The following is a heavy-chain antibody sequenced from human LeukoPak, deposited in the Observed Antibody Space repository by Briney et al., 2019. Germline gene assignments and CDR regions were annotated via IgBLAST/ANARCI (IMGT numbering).Heavy chain of an antibody. J-gene: IGHJ4*02. V-gene: IGHV7-4-1*02. CDR1: GYTFTSYA. D-gene: IGHD3-10*01. CDR3: ARGGGSLLWFGELFPYFDY. CDR2: INTNTGNP. Sequence: ASVKVSCKASGYTFTSYAMNWVRQAPGQGLEWMGWINTNTGNPTYAQGFTGRFVFSLDTSVSTAYLQISSLKAEDTAVYYCARGGGSLLWFGELFPYFDYWGQGTLVTVSS.